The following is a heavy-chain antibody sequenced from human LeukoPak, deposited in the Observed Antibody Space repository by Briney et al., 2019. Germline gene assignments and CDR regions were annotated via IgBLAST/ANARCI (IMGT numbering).Heavy chain of an antibody. J-gene: IGHJ6*03. Sequence: ASVKVSCKASGYTFTSYDINWVRQATGQGLEWIGWMNPNSGNTGYAQKFQGRVTITGNTSISTAYMELSSLRSEDTAVYYCARYRSGYHLYYYYYYMDVWGKGTTVTVSS. V-gene: IGHV1-8*03. D-gene: IGHD3-22*01. CDR3: ARYRSGYHLYYYYYYMDV. CDR2: MNPNSGNT. CDR1: GYTFTSYD.